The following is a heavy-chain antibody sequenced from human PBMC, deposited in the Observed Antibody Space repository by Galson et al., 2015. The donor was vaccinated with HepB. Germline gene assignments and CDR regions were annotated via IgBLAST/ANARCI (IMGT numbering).Heavy chain of an antibody. V-gene: IGHV5-51*01. Sequence: QSGAEVKKPGESLKISCKGSGYSFTSYWIGWVRQMPGKGLEWMGIIYPDDPDTRYSPSFQGQVTISADKSISTAYLQRSSLKASDTAMYYCARLIDTSGRNWYFDLWGRGTLVTVSS. CDR2: IYPDDPDT. D-gene: IGHD6-19*01. J-gene: IGHJ2*01. CDR1: GYSFTSYW. CDR3: ARLIDTSGRNWYFDL.